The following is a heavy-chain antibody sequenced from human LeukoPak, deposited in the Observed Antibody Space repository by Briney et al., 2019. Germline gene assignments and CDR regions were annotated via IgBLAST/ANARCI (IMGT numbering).Heavy chain of an antibody. CDR2: IYPGDSDT. CDR1: GYIFTSYW. D-gene: IGHD2-15*01. CDR3: ARHCSGGSCYLGYGMDV. J-gene: IGHJ6*02. Sequence: GESLKISCKGSGYIFTSYWIGWVRQLPGKGLEWMGIIYPGDSDTRYSPSFQGQVTISADKSISTAYLQWSSLKASDTAMYYCARHCSGGSCYLGYGMDVWGQGTTVTVSS. V-gene: IGHV5-51*01.